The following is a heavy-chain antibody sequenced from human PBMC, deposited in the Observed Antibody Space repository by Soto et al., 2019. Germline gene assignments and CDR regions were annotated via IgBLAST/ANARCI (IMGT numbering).Heavy chain of an antibody. CDR2: ISYDGSNK. CDR3: ARDGTAVGWFDP. J-gene: IGHJ5*02. D-gene: IGHD1-26*01. Sequence: PGGSLRLSCAASGFTFSSYAMHWVRQAPGKGLEWVAVISYDGSNKYYADSVKGRFTISRDNSKNTLYLQMNSLRAEDTAVYYCARDGTAVGWFDPWGQGTLVTVSS. V-gene: IGHV3-30-3*01. CDR1: GFTFSSYA.